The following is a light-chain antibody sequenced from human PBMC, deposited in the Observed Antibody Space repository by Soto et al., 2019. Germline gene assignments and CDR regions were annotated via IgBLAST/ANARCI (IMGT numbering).Light chain of an antibody. CDR3: QQYNSYPWT. Sequence: AIRMTQSPSSLSASTGDRVTITCGASQGISSYLAWYQQKPGKAPKLLIYAASTLQSGVPSRFSGSGSGTDFTLTISCLQSEDFATYYCQQYNSYPWTFGQGTKVDI. J-gene: IGKJ1*01. V-gene: IGKV1-8*01. CDR2: AAS. CDR1: QGISSY.